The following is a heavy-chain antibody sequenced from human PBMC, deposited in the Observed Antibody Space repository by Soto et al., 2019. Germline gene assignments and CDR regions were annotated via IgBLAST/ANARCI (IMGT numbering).Heavy chain of an antibody. CDR2: ISYDGSNK. V-gene: IGHV3-30*18. CDR3: AKARVRYCSSNSCYTAAG. J-gene: IGHJ4*02. Sequence: QVQLVESGGGVVQPGGSLRLSCAASGFTFSSYGMHWVRQAPGKGLEWVAVISYDGSNKYYADSVKGRFTISRDNSKNTLYLQMNSLRAEDTAVYYCAKARVRYCSSNSCYTAAGWGQGTLVTVSS. CDR1: GFTFSSYG. D-gene: IGHD2-2*02.